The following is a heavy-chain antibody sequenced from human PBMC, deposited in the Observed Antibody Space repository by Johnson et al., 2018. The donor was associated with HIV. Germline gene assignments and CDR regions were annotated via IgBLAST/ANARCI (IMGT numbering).Heavy chain of an antibody. J-gene: IGHJ3*02. Sequence: MLLVESGGGVVQPGRSLRLSCAASGFTFSSYGMHWVRQAPGQGLEWVANIKQDGTESYYVDSVKGRFTISRDNAKNSLYLQMNSLRAEDTAVYYCAREVGRYSGSYYGDAFVIWGQGTIVTVSS. CDR3: AREVGRYSGSYYGDAFVI. CDR1: GFTFSSYG. CDR2: IKQDGTES. V-gene: IGHV3-7*03. D-gene: IGHD1-26*01.